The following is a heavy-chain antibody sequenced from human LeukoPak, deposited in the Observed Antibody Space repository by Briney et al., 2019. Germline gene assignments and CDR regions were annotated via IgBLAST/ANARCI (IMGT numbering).Heavy chain of an antibody. Sequence: GGSLRLSCAASGFTFSSYAMSWVRQAPGKGLEWVSAISGSGGSTYYADSVKGRFTISRDNSKNTLYLQMNSLRAEDTAVYYCAPTERRVVGASPYYFDYWGQGTLVTVSS. D-gene: IGHD1-26*01. CDR2: ISGSGGST. V-gene: IGHV3-23*01. CDR1: GFTFSSYA. J-gene: IGHJ4*02. CDR3: APTERRVVGASPYYFDY.